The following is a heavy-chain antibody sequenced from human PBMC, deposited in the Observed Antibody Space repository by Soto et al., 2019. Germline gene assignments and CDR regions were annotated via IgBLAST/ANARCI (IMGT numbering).Heavy chain of an antibody. D-gene: IGHD5-12*01. CDR1: GFTFISYG. J-gene: IGHJ6*02. Sequence: QVQLVESGGGVVQPGRSLRLSCAASGFTFISYGMHWVRQAPGKGLEWVAVISYDGSNKYYADSVKGRFTISRDNAKNTLYLPMNSVRAEERAVYYCAKASRGSLYYSYYGMDVWGQGTTVTVSS. CDR3: AKASRGSLYYSYYGMDV. CDR2: ISYDGSNK. V-gene: IGHV3-30*18.